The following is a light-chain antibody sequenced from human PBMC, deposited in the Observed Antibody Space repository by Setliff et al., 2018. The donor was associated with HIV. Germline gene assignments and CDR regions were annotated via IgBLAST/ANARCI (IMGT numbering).Light chain of an antibody. CDR2: VGTGGIVG. CDR3: GADHGSGSNFVYV. J-gene: IGLJ1*01. V-gene: IGLV9-49*01. CDR1: SGYSNYK. Sequence: QPVLTQPPSASASLGASVTLTCTLSSGYSNYKVDWYQQRPGKGPRFVMRVGTGGIVGSKGDGIPDRFSVLGSGLNRYLTIKNILEEDESDYHCGADHGSGSNFVYVFGTGTKVTVL.